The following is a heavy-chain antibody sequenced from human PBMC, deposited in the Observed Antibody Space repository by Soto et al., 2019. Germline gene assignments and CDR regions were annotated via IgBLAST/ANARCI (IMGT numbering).Heavy chain of an antibody. Sequence: SETLSLTCAVSGGSISSGGYSWSWIRQPPGKGLEWIGYMYHSGSTYYNPSLKSRVTISIDRSKNQFSLKLSSVTAADTAVYYCARGEYCSSTSCPGGYYYGMDVWGQGTTVTVSS. CDR3: ARGEYCSSTSCPGGYYYGMDV. CDR2: MYHSGST. J-gene: IGHJ6*02. D-gene: IGHD2-2*01. CDR1: GGSISSGGYS. V-gene: IGHV4-30-2*01.